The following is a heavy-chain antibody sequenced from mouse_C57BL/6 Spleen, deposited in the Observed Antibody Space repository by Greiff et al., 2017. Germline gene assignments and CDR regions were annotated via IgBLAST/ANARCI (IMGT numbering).Heavy chain of an antibody. D-gene: IGHD1-1*01. CDR1: GFTFTDYY. V-gene: IGHV7-3*01. CDR3: ARYYYGRFDY. CDR2: IRNKANGYTT. J-gene: IGHJ2*01. Sequence: EVKLVESGGGLVQPGGSLSLSCAASGFTFTDYYMSWVRQPPGKALEWLGFIRNKANGYTTEYSASVKGRFTISRDNSQSILYLQMNALRAEDSATYYCARYYYGRFDYWGQGTTLTVSS.